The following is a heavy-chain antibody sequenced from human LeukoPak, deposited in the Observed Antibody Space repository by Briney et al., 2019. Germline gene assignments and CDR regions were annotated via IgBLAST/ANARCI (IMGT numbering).Heavy chain of an antibody. CDR1: GFMSSNYW. V-gene: IGHV3-7*01. Sequence: GGSLRLSCAASGFMSSNYWMSWVRQAPGKGLEWVGNINQVGSQKSYVDSVRGRFTLSRNIAENSLFLQLNSLRADDTAVYYCARGSTMDYYHFDIWGQGTLVTVSS. CDR3: ARGSTMDYYHFDI. CDR2: INQVGSQK. D-gene: IGHD3-10*01. J-gene: IGHJ3*02.